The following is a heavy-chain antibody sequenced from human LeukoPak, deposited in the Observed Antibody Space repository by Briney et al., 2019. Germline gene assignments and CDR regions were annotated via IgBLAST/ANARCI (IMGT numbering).Heavy chain of an antibody. Sequence: GGSLRLSCAASGFTFSDYYMSWIRQAPGKGLEGVSYISSSCSTIYYAGSVKGRFTISRDNDKNSLYLQKNSLRAEDTAVYYCARDPHYYDSSAAFDYWGQGTLVTVSS. J-gene: IGHJ4*02. CDR1: GFTFSDYY. V-gene: IGHV3-11*01. CDR3: ARDPHYYDSSAAFDY. CDR2: ISSSCSTI. D-gene: IGHD3-10*01.